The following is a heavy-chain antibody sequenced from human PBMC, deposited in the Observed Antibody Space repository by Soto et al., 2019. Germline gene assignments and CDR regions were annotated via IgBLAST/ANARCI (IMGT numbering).Heavy chain of an antibody. V-gene: IGHV1-3*01. J-gene: IGHJ5*02. CDR1: GYTFTGYA. CDR3: ARNGVYGDYLSNWFDP. Sequence: GASVKVSCKASGYTFTGYAMHWVRQAPGQRLEWMGWINAGNGNTKYSQKFQGRVTITADESTSTAYMELRSLRSDDTAVYYCARNGVYGDYLSNWFDPWGQGTLVTVSS. CDR2: INAGNGNT. D-gene: IGHD4-17*01.